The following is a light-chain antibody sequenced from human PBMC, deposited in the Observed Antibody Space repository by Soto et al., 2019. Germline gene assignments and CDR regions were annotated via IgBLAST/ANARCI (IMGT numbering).Light chain of an antibody. J-gene: IGKJ5*01. CDR1: QSVSSNH. V-gene: IGKV3-20*01. Sequence: ESVLTQPPGTLSLSPGERATLSCRASQSVSSNHLAWYQQKRGQPPRLLIYGASSRATGTPGRFSGSGSGTDFTLTITRLEPEDFAVYYCQQYGSSLITFGQGTRLDIK. CDR3: QQYGSSLIT. CDR2: GAS.